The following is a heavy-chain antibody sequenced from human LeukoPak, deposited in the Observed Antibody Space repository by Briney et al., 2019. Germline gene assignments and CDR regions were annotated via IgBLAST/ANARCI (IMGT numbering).Heavy chain of an antibody. J-gene: IGHJ4*02. CDR2: INAYNGNT. D-gene: IGHD3-22*01. CDR3: ARDFGYDSSFRYEPY. Sequence: EASVTVSCKASGYTFTSYGISWLRQPPGQGLAWMGWINAYNGNTNYAQKLQGRVTMTTDTSTRIAYMDLRSLRSDDTAVYYCARDFGYDSSFRYEPYWGQGTLVTVSS. CDR1: GYTFTSYG. V-gene: IGHV1-18*01.